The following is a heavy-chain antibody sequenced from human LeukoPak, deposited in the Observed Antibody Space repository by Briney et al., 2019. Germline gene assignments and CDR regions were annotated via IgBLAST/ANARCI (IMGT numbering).Heavy chain of an antibody. CDR2: ISSSSSYI. CDR3: AKIPEYSYGYYFDY. Sequence: GGSLRLSCAASGFTFSSYSMNWVRQAPGKGLEWVSSISSSSSYIYYADSVKGRFTISRDNTKNTLYLQMSSLRAEDTAVYYCAKIPEYSYGYYFDYWGQGTLVTVSS. J-gene: IGHJ4*02. CDR1: GFTFSSYS. D-gene: IGHD5-18*01. V-gene: IGHV3-21*04.